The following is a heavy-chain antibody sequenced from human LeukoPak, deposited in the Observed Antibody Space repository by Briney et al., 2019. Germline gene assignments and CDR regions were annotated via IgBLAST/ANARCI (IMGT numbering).Heavy chain of an antibody. D-gene: IGHD6-19*01. Sequence: ASVKVSCKASGYTFTSYGISWVRQAPGQGLEWMGWISAYNGNTNYAQKLQGRVTMTTDPSTSTAYMELRSLRSDDTAVYYCARGIPGYSSGWYLTDYWGQGTLVTVSS. CDR2: ISAYNGNT. CDR1: GYTFTSYG. V-gene: IGHV1-18*01. J-gene: IGHJ4*02. CDR3: ARGIPGYSSGWYLTDY.